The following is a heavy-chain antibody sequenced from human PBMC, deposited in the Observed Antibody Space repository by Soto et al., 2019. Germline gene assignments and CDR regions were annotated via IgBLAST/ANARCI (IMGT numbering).Heavy chain of an antibody. CDR1: GYSFTSYW. V-gene: IGHV5-51*01. D-gene: IGHD3-10*01. CDR3: ARHLEGGWFGELLERYYYMDV. J-gene: IGHJ6*03. Sequence: GESLKISCKGSGYSFTSYWIGWVRQMPGKGLEWMGIIYPGDSDTRYSPSFQGQVTISADKSISTAYLQWSSLKASDTAMYYCARHLEGGWFGELLERYYYMDVWGKGTTVTVSS. CDR2: IYPGDSDT.